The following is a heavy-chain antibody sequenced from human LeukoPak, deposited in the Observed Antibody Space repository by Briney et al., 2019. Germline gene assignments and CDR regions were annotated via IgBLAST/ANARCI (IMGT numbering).Heavy chain of an antibody. V-gene: IGHV4-38-2*01. Sequence: SETLSLTCAVSGYSINSNYYWGWIRQPPGKGLEWIGNIFYSGSTYYSPSVKSRVTISLDTSRNQFSLKLNSVTAADTAVYYCAKSNGYGLVDIWGQGTMVTVSS. CDR1: GYSINSNYY. CDR2: IFYSGST. CDR3: AKSNGYGLVDI. J-gene: IGHJ3*02. D-gene: IGHD3-10*01.